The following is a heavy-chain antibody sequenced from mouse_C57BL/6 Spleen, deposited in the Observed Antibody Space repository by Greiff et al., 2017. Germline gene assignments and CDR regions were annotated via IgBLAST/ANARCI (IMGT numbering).Heavy chain of an antibody. Sequence: VQLQQSGAELVRPGASVQLSCTASGFNIKDYYMHWVKQRPEQGLEWIGRIDPEYGDTEYAPKFQGKATLTAVTSSNTSYLPLSSLPSEDAAVYYCTAPLRGYYFYYWGQGTTLTVSS. CDR1: GFNIKDYY. CDR3: TAPLRGYYFYY. V-gene: IGHV14-1*01. CDR2: IDPEYGDT. J-gene: IGHJ2*01. D-gene: IGHD2-4*01.